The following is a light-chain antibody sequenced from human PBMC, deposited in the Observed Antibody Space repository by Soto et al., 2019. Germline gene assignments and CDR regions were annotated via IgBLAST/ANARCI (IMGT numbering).Light chain of an antibody. Sequence: EIVLTQSPATLSLSPGERATLSCRASQSVTSYLAWYQQKRGQAPRLLIYDASNRATGIPARFSGSGSGTDFTLTISSLEPEDFAGYYCQQRSNWPITFGPGTRLEIK. J-gene: IGKJ5*01. CDR2: DAS. V-gene: IGKV3-11*01. CDR1: QSVTSY. CDR3: QQRSNWPIT.